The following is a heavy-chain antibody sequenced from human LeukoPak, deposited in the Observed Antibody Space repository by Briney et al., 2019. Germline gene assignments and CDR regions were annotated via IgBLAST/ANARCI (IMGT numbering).Heavy chain of an antibody. CDR3: AELGITMIGRV. J-gene: IGHJ6*04. CDR2: ISSSGSTI. V-gene: IGHV3-48*03. Sequence: GGSLRLSCAASGFTFSSYEMNWVRQAPGKGLEWVSYISSSGSTIYDADSVKGRCTISRDNAKNSLYLQMHSRRAEDTAVYYCAELGITMIGRVWGKGTTVTIPS. D-gene: IGHD3-10*02. CDR1: GFTFSSYE.